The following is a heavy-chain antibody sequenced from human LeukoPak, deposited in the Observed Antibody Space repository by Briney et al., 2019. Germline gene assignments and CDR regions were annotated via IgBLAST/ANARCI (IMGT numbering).Heavy chain of an antibody. J-gene: IGHJ4*02. D-gene: IGHD3-9*01. Sequence: GGSLRLSCAASGFTFSNYVMSWVRQAPGKGLEWVSSIRSSGSGTSYADSVKGRFTISRDNSQNTVYLQMNSLGAEDTAVYYCAGGTGFIIKDWGQGTLVTVSS. CDR3: AGGTGFIIKD. V-gene: IGHV3-23*01. CDR1: GFTFSNYV. CDR2: IRSSGSGT.